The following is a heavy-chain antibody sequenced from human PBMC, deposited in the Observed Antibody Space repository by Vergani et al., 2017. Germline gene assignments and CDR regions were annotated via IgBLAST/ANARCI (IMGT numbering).Heavy chain of an antibody. CDR2: IIPIFGTA. CDR1: GGTFSSYA. J-gene: IGHJ4*02. Sequence: QVQLVQSGAEVKKPGSSVKVSCKASGGTFSSYAISWVRQAPGQGLEWMGGIIPIFGTANYAQKFQGRVTITADKSTSTAYMELGSLRSADTAVYYCAGDRMVRGVIIGGVDYWGQGTLVTVSS. V-gene: IGHV1-69*06. D-gene: IGHD3-10*01. CDR3: AGDRMVRGVIIGGVDY.